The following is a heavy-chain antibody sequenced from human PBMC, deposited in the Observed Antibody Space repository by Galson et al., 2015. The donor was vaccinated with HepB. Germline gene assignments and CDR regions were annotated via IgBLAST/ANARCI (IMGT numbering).Heavy chain of an antibody. J-gene: IGHJ3*02. CDR1: RFTFDDYG. CDR2: INWNGGST. CDR3: ARDRPGWARHAFDI. D-gene: IGHD6-19*01. Sequence: SLRLSCAASRFTFDDYGMSWVRQAPGKGLEWVSGINWNGGSTGYADSVKGRFTISRDNAKNSLYLQMNSLRAEDTALYYCARDRPGWARHAFDIWGQGTMVTVSS. V-gene: IGHV3-20*04.